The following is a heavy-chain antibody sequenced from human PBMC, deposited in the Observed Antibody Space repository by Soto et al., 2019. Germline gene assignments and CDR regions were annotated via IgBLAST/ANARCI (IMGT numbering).Heavy chain of an antibody. CDR3: ARRTGAYYYDSGSYYYYYYMDV. CDR1: GGSISSYY. J-gene: IGHJ6*03. Sequence: SETLSLTCTVSGGSISSYYWSWIRQPPGKGLEWIGYIYYSGSTNYNPSLKSRVTISVDTSKNQFSLKLSSVTAADTAVYYCARRTGAYYYDSGSYYYYYYMDVWGKGTTVTVSS. V-gene: IGHV4-59*08. CDR2: IYYSGST. D-gene: IGHD3-10*01.